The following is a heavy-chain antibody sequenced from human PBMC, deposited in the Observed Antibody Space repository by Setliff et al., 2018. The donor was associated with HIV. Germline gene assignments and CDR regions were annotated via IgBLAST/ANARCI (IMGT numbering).Heavy chain of an antibody. CDR1: GYTFISYD. V-gene: IGHV1-8*01. CDR2: INPNSNDI. CDR3: ARGSSGDAFDI. D-gene: IGHD3-22*01. J-gene: IGHJ3*02. Sequence: GASVKVSCKASGYTFISYDINWVRQATGQGLEWMGWINPNSNDIAYAQKLQGRVTITRDTSASTAYMELSSLRSEDTAVYYCARGSSGDAFDIWGQGTMVTVSS.